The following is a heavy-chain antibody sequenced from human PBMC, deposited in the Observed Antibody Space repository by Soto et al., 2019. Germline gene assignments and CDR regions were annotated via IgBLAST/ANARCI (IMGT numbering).Heavy chain of an antibody. CDR2: ISWNSGSI. J-gene: IGHJ4*02. Sequence: EVQLVESGGGLVQPGRSLRLSCAASGFTFDDYAMHWVRQAPGKGLEWVSGISWNSGSIGYADSVKGRFTISRDNAKNSLYLQMNSLGAEDTALYYCAKDETEEGGVRGVMGYWGQGTLVTVSS. CDR1: GFTFDDYA. CDR3: AKDETEEGGVRGVMGY. D-gene: IGHD3-10*01. V-gene: IGHV3-9*01.